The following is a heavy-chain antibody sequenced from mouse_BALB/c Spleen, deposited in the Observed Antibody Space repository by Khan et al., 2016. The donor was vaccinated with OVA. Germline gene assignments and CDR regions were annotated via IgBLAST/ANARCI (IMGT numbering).Heavy chain of an antibody. CDR1: GYTFTDYY. V-gene: IGHV1-77*01. CDR2: INPGSGNS. Sequence: QMQLEESGAELARPGASVKLSCKASGYTFTDYYIDWVKQRTGQGLEWIGEINPGSGNSYYNEKFKGKATLTADKSSNTAFVQLSSLTSDDSAVYFCAREWDDWFAYWGQGTLVTVSA. CDR3: AREWDDWFAY. D-gene: IGHD4-1*01. J-gene: IGHJ3*01.